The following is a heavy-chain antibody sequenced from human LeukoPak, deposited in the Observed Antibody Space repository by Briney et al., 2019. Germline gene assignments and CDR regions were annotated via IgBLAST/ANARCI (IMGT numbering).Heavy chain of an antibody. V-gene: IGHV1-2*02. Sequence: ASVKVSCKASGYTFTGYYMHWVRQAPGQGLEWMGWINPNSGGTNYAQKFQGRVTMTRDTSISTAYMELSRLRSDDTAVYYCARRGWAVAGRGWFDPWGQGTLVTVSS. CDR3: ARRGWAVAGRGWFDP. D-gene: IGHD6-19*01. CDR1: GYTFTGYY. CDR2: INPNSGGT. J-gene: IGHJ5*02.